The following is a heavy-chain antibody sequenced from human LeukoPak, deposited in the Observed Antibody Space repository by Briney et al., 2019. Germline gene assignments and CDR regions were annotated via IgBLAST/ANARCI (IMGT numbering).Heavy chain of an antibody. CDR1: GGSISSSSYY. CDR3: ARPNQAAALDY. CDR2: IYYSGST. V-gene: IGHV4-39*07. J-gene: IGHJ4*02. D-gene: IGHD6-13*01. Sequence: PSETLSLTCTVSGGSISSSSYYWGWIRQPPGKGLEWIGSIYYSGSTYYNPSLKSRVTISVDTSKNQFSLKLSSVTAADTAVYYCARPNQAAALDYWGQGTLVTVSS.